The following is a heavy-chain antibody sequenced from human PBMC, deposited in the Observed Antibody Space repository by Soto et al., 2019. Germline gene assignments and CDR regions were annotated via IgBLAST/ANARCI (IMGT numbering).Heavy chain of an antibody. D-gene: IGHD2-21*02. CDR3: VYGDSPGPIDS. CDR1: GGSVTTYY. V-gene: IGHV4-59*02. J-gene: IGHJ4*02. Sequence: SETLSLTCTVSGGSVTTYYWSWIRQSPGKGLEWIGYIYNSERTDYNPSLQSRVTISVDTSKNQFSLRLTSVTASDTAVYYCVYGDSPGPIDSWGQGTLVTVSS. CDR2: IYNSERT.